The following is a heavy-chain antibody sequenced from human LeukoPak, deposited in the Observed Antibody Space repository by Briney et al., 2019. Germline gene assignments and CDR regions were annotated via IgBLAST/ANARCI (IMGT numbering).Heavy chain of an antibody. CDR2: ITYDGSIQ. CDR1: GFTLSSYA. V-gene: IGHV3-30*04. D-gene: IGHD4-17*01. Sequence: GGSLRLSCAASGFTLSSYAMHGVRQAPGKGLEWGAVITYDGSIQYYADSVKGRFTISRDNSKNTLYLQMNSLRAEDTAVYYCARDRGSDYGDYDGTFDYWGQGTLVTVSS. J-gene: IGHJ4*02. CDR3: ARDRGSDYGDYDGTFDY.